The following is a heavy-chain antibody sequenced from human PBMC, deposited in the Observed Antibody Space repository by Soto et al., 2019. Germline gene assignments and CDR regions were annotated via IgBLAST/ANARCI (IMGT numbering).Heavy chain of an antibody. CDR1: GGTFSSYT. CDR3: AAGLEIEAPVAY. CDR2: IIPILGRA. Sequence: SVKVSCKASGGTFSSYTIIISWVRQAPGQGLECMGRIIPILGRANYAQKFQGRVTITADKSTSTAYMELSGLRSEDTAVYYCAAGLEIEAPVAYWGQGTLVTVSS. J-gene: IGHJ4*02. D-gene: IGHD6-6*01. V-gene: IGHV1-69*02.